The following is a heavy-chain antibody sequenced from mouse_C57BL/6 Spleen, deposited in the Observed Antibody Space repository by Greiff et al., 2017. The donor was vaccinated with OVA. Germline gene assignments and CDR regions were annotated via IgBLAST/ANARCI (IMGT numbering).Heavy chain of an antibody. CDR2: ILPGSGST. D-gene: IGHD1-1*01. V-gene: IGHV1-9*01. Sequence: QVQLQQSGAELMKPGASVKLSCKATGYTFTGYWIEWVKQRPGHGLEWIGEILPGSGSTNYNEKFKGKATFTADTSSNTAYMQLSSLTTEDSAIYYCARRGHYYGSSRYYYAMDYWGQGTSVTGSS. J-gene: IGHJ4*01. CDR1: GYTFTGYW. CDR3: ARRGHYYGSSRYYYAMDY.